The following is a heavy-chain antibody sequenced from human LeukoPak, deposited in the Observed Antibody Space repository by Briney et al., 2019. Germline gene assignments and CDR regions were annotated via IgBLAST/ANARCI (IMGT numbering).Heavy chain of an antibody. CDR2: ISYDGSNK. Sequence: PGGSLRLSCAASGFTFSSYGMHWVRQAPGKGLEWVAVISYDGSNKYYADSVKGRLTISRDNSKNTLYLQMNSLRAEDTAVYYCARQIAAAGMGMYYFDYRGQGTLVTVSS. CDR3: ARQIAAAGMGMYYFDY. CDR1: GFTFSSYG. J-gene: IGHJ4*02. D-gene: IGHD6-13*01. V-gene: IGHV3-30*19.